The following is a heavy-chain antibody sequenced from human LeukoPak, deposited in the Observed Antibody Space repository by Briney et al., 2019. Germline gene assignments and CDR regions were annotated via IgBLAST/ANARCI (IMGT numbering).Heavy chain of an antibody. V-gene: IGHV4-34*01. CDR1: GGSISGYY. CDR2: INHSGST. J-gene: IGHJ3*02. D-gene: IGHD3-22*01. Sequence: SETLSLTCTVSGGSISGYYWSWIRQPPGKGLEWIGEINHSGSTDYNPSLKSRVTISVDTSKSQFSLKLRSVTAADTAVYYCARSGYYYDSSGSHDAFDIWGQGTMVTVSS. CDR3: ARSGYYYDSSGSHDAFDI.